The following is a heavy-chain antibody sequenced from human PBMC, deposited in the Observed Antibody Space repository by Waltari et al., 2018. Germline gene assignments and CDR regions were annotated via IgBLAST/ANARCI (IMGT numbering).Heavy chain of an antibody. CDR1: GFTFSSYG. J-gene: IGHJ4*02. Sequence: QVQLVDSGGGVVQSGGSLRLSCAASGFTFSSYGMHWVRQVPGKGVEWVAFIRNDESNKYYGESVQGRFTISRDTSKNTLYLQMDSLRAEDTAVYYCAKDSLWGTLDYWGQGTLVTVSS. CDR3: AKDSLWGTLDY. D-gene: IGHD3-16*01. V-gene: IGHV3-30*02. CDR2: IRNDESNK.